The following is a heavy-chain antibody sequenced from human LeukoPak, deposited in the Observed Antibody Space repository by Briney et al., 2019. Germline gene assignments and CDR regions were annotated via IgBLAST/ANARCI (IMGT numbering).Heavy chain of an antibody. CDR1: GFTFSNYD. CDR3: ARTIYYYESTSYFSDAFDV. D-gene: IGHD3-22*01. Sequence: GGSLRLSCAASGFTFSNYDMNWVRQSPGKGLEWVSSIDTDSTYIYYADSVKGRFTISRDNAKNSLYLQMSSLRAEDTAVYYCARTIYYYESTSYFSDAFDVWGQGTMVTVSS. J-gene: IGHJ3*01. CDR2: IDTDSTYI. V-gene: IGHV3-21*01.